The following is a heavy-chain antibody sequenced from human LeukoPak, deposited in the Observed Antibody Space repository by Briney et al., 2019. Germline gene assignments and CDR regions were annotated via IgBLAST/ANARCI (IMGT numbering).Heavy chain of an antibody. D-gene: IGHD6-13*01. CDR1: GFTFSSYA. Sequence: PGGSLRLSCAASGFTFSSYAMHWVRQAPGKGLEWVAVISYDGSNKYYADSVKGRFTTSRDNSKNTLYLQMNSLRAEDTAVYYCARGNGIAAAASNSPFDYWGQGTLVTVSS. CDR2: ISYDGSNK. J-gene: IGHJ4*02. V-gene: IGHV3-30-3*01. CDR3: ARGNGIAAAASNSPFDY.